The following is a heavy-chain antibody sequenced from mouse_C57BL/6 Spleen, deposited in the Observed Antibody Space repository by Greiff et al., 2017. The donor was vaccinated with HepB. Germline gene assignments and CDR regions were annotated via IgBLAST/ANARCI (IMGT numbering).Heavy chain of an antibody. CDR3: TRSELGRGYFDV. D-gene: IGHD4-1*01. Sequence: VQLQQSGTVLARPGASVKMSCKTSGYTFTSYWMHWVKQRPGQGLEWIGAIYPGNSDTSYNQKFKGKAKLTAVTSASTAYMELSSLTNEDSAVYYCTRSELGRGYFDVWGTGTTGTVSS. CDR1: GYTFTSYW. J-gene: IGHJ1*03. CDR2: IYPGNSDT. V-gene: IGHV1-5*01.